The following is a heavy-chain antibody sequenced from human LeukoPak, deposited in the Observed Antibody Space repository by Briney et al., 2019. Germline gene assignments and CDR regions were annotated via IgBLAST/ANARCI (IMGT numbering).Heavy chain of an antibody. D-gene: IGHD2-15*01. CDR2: ISGSGGST. Sequence: GGSLRLSCAASGFTFSSYGMSWVRQAPGKGLEWVSAISGSGGSTYYADSVKGRFTISRDNSKNTLYLQMNSLRAEDTAVYYCAKSGYCSGGSCRYFDYWGQGTLVTVSS. CDR1: GFTFSSYG. CDR3: AKSGYCSGGSCRYFDY. J-gene: IGHJ4*02. V-gene: IGHV3-23*01.